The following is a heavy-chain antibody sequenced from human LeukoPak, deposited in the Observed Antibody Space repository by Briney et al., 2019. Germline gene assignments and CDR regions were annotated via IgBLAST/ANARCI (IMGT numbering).Heavy chain of an antibody. J-gene: IGHJ3*02. V-gene: IGHV1-69*06. CDR3: ARFARGVSTGYCLHGWMNWAGLAFDI. CDR2: IIPIFGTA. CDR1: GGTFSSYA. Sequence: GSSVKVSCKASGGTFSSYAISWVRQAPGQGLEWMGGIIPIFGTANYAQKFQGRVTITADKSTSTAYMELGSLRSEDTAVYDCARFARGVSTGYCLHGWMNWAGLAFDIWGQGTMVTVSS. D-gene: IGHD3-9*01.